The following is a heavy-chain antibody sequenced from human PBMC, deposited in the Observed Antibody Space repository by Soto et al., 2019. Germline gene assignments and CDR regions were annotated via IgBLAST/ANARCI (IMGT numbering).Heavy chain of an antibody. CDR3: ARHRYYYDSSGYYGGYYYYGMDV. CDR2: IYPDDSDT. V-gene: IGHV5-51*01. Sequence: GESLKISCQISGYSCSSYWIGWVRQMPGKGLEWMGIIYPDDSDTRYGPSFQGQVTISADKSISTAYLQWSSLKASDTAMYYCARHRYYYDSSGYYGGYYYYGMDVWGQGTTVTVPS. J-gene: IGHJ6*02. CDR1: GYSCSSYW. D-gene: IGHD3-22*01.